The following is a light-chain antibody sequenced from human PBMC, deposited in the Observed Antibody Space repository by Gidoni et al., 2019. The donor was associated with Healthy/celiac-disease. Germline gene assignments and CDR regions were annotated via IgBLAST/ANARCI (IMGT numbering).Light chain of an antibody. CDR2: AAS. CDR1: QGISSY. Sequence: AIRMTQSPSSFSASTVDRVTITCRASQGISSYLAWYQQKPGKAPKLLIYAASTLQSVVPSRFSGSGAGTDFTLTISCLQSEDFATYYCQQYYSYPLLTFGGGTKVEIK. V-gene: IGKV1-8*01. CDR3: QQYYSYPLLT. J-gene: IGKJ4*01.